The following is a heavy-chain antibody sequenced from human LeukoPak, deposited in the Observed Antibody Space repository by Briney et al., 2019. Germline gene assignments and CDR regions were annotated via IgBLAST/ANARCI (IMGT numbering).Heavy chain of an antibody. CDR2: IRYDGSNK. Sequence: GGSLRLSCAASGFTFSSYGMHWVRQASGKGLEWVAFIRYDGSNKYYVDSVKGRFTISRDNSKNTLYLQMNSLRAEDTAVYYCATGFSSGWYGRLDYRGQGTLVTVSS. J-gene: IGHJ4*02. CDR1: GFTFSSYG. CDR3: ATGFSSGWYGRLDY. D-gene: IGHD6-19*01. V-gene: IGHV3-30*02.